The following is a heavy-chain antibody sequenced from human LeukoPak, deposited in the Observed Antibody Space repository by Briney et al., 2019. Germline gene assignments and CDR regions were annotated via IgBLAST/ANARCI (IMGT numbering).Heavy chain of an antibody. CDR1: GYTFTDYY. CDR3: ARVGLAYCGGGCTNLFDY. Sequence: ASVKVSCKASGYTFTDYYMHWVRQAPGQGLEWMGRINPNSGGTNYGQKFQGRDTMTRDTSISTAYIELSRLRSDDTAVYYCARVGLAYCGGGCTNLFDYWGQGTLVTVSS. D-gene: IGHD2-21*02. CDR2: INPNSGGT. J-gene: IGHJ4*02. V-gene: IGHV1-2*06.